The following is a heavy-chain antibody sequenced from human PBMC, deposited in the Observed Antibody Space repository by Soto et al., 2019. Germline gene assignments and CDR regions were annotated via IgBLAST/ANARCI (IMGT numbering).Heavy chain of an antibody. D-gene: IGHD2-21*01. V-gene: IGHV4-31*03. CDR2: IYYSGTT. J-gene: IGHJ6*02. CDR3: AASCVGCGGFNYYGMDV. Sequence: LSLTCSVSGASISSGGYYSNWIRQHPGKGLEWIGYIYYSGTTYYNPSLKSRVTISVDTSKNQFSLKLSSVTAADTAVYYCAASCVGCGGFNYYGMDVWGQGTTVT. CDR1: GASISSGGYY.